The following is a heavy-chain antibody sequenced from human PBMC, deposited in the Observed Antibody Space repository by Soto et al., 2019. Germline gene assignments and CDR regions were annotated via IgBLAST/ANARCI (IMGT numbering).Heavy chain of an antibody. Sequence: AAVKVSCKASGYTFTSYGISWVRQAPGQGLEWMGWISAYNGNTNYAQKLQGRVTMTTDTSTSTAYMELRSLRSDDTAVYYCARDQDDYCPFCPDYWGQVTLVTVSS. V-gene: IGHV1-18*01. J-gene: IGHJ4*02. CDR3: ARDQDDYCPFCPDY. D-gene: IGHD4-17*01. CDR1: GYTFTSYG. CDR2: ISAYNGNT.